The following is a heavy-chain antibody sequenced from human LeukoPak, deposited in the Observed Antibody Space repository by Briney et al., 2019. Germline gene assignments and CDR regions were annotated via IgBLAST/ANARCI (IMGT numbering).Heavy chain of an antibody. Sequence: GGSLRLSCAASGFTFGNYAVSWVRQAPGKGLEWVSTISSSGGSTYYADSVKGRFTISRDSSKNTLYLQMNSLRAEDTAVYYCAKDQGYSYDYPTFDYWGQGTLVTVSS. J-gene: IGHJ4*02. CDR3: AKDQGYSYDYPTFDY. CDR2: ISSSGGST. V-gene: IGHV3-23*01. CDR1: GFTFGNYA. D-gene: IGHD5-18*01.